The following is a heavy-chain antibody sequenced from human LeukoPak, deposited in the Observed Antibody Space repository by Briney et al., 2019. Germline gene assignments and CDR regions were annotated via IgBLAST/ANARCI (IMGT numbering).Heavy chain of an antibody. CDR1: GGTFISYT. D-gene: IGHD2-2*01. CDR3: ASVYCSSTSCLNWFDP. Sequence: ASVKVSCKASGGTFISYTISWVRQAPGQGLEWMGRIIPILGIANYAQKFQGRVTITADKSTSTAYMELSSLRSEDAAVYYCASVYCSSTSCLNWFDPWGQGTLATVSS. CDR2: IIPILGIA. J-gene: IGHJ5*02. V-gene: IGHV1-69*02.